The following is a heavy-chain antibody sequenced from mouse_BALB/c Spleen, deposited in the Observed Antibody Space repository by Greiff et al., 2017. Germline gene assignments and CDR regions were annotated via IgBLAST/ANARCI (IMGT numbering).Heavy chain of an antibody. CDR2: INPSTGYT. CDR1: GYTFTSYW. V-gene: IGHV1-7*01. J-gene: IGHJ2*01. CDR3: ARSVPSFDY. D-gene: IGHD5-1*01. Sequence: QVQLQQSGAELAKPGASVKMSCKASGYTFTSYWMHWVKQRPGQGLEWIGYINPSTGYTEYNQKFKDKATLTADKSSSTAYMQLSSLTSEDSAVYYCARSVPSFDYWGQGTTLTVSS.